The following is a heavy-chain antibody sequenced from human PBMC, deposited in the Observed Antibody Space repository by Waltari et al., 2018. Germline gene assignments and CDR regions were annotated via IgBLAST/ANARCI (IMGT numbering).Heavy chain of an antibody. V-gene: IGHV3-23*03. J-gene: IGHJ3*02. CDR1: GFTFSSYA. CDR3: AKAYSAIVGATTGAFDI. Sequence: EVQLLESGGGLVQPGGSLRLSCAASGFTFSSYAMSWVRQAPGKGLEWVSVIYSGGSTYYADSVKGRFTISRDNSKNTLYLQMNSLRAEDMALYYCAKAYSAIVGATTGAFDIWGQGTMVTVSS. CDR2: IYSGGST. D-gene: IGHD1-26*01.